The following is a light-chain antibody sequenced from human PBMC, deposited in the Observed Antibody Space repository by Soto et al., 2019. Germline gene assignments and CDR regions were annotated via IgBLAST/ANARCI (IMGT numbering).Light chain of an antibody. CDR1: SSDGGDYNY. Sequence: QSALTQPASVSGSPGQSITISCTGTSSDGGDYNYVSWYQQLPGKAPKLIIYDVSNRLSGVSNRFSGSKSGNTDYLTISGLQADDEGDYYCSAYTNTPVIFGGGTKLTVL. CDR3: SAYTNTPVI. V-gene: IGLV2-14*01. J-gene: IGLJ2*01. CDR2: DVS.